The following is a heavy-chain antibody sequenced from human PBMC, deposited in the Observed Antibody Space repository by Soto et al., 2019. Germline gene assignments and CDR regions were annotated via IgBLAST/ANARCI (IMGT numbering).Heavy chain of an antibody. CDR2: ISAYNGNT. J-gene: IGHJ3*02. D-gene: IGHD2-15*01. Sequence: QVQLVQSGAEVKKPGASVKVSCKASGYTFTSFGISWVRQAPGQGLEWMGWISAYNGNTNYAENLQGRVTMTTDTSKSTAYMELRSVRSDDTAVYYCARDHRGGTDAVDIWGEGTMVTVSS. CDR3: ARDHRGGTDAVDI. CDR1: GYTFTSFG. V-gene: IGHV1-18*01.